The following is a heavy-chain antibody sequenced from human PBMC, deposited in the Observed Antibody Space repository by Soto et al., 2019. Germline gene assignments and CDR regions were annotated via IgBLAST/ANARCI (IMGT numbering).Heavy chain of an antibody. Sequence: EVQLVESGGGLVQPGGSLKLSCVASGFAFSGSAMHWVRQASGKGLEWVGRIRSKSNSYATAYAASVEGRFTISRDDSKNTAYLQMNSLKTEDTAVYYCTRHNSDCWGQGTLVTVSS. CDR3: TRHNSDC. J-gene: IGHJ4*02. V-gene: IGHV3-73*02. CDR1: GFAFSGSA. CDR2: IRSKSNSYAT.